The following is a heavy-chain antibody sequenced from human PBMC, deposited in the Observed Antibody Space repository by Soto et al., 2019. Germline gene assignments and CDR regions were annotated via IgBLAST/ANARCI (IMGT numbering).Heavy chain of an antibody. CDR1: GFTFSSYA. V-gene: IGHV3-11*05. Sequence: PGGSLRLSCAASGFTFSSYAMSWIRQAPGKGLEWVSYISSSSRDTNYADSVKGHFTISRDNAKKSLYLQMNSLRAEDTAVYYCVRARDGYNPDAFDIWGQGTMVTVSS. D-gene: IGHD5-12*01. J-gene: IGHJ3*02. CDR2: ISSSSRDT. CDR3: VRARDGYNPDAFDI.